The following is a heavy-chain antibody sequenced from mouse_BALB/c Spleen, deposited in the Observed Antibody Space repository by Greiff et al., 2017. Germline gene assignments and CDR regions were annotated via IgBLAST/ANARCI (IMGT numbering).Heavy chain of an antibody. CDR2: IWPGGST. CDR1: GFSLTSYG. J-gene: IGHJ2*01. Sequence: VQGVESGPGLVAPSQTLSITCTASGFSLTSYGLHWVRQPPGKGLEWLGVIWPGGSTNYNSALMSRLSINKENSKSQVFLKMNSLQTDDTAMYYCARDGGGDDHYFDYWGQGTTLTVSS. V-gene: IGHV2-9*02. CDR3: ARDGGGDDHYFDY.